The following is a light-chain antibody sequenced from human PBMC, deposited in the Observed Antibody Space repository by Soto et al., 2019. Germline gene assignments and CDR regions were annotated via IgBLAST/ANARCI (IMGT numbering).Light chain of an antibody. CDR1: SSDFGDDKY. V-gene: IGLV2-11*01. CDR2: DVT. CDR3: CSYVDSDTVL. Sequence: QSALTQPRSVSGSPGRSVTISCTGTSSDFGDDKYVSWYQQHPGKAPKLIIYDVTKRPSGVPDRFSGSKSGNTASLTISGLQAEDEADYYCCSYVDSDTVLFGGGTKLTVL. J-gene: IGLJ3*02.